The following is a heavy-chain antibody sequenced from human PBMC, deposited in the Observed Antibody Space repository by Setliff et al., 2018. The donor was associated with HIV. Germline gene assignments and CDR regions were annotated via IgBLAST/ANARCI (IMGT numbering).Heavy chain of an antibody. Sequence: PLSLTCTVSGGSISSGGYYWSWIRQHPGKGLEWIGYIYYSGSTYCNPSLKSRVTISIDTSKNQISLKLSSVTAADTAVYYCARGLNYYGSGSYLPLGYWGQGTLVTVSS. CDR3: ARGLNYYGSGSYLPLGY. CDR2: IYYSGST. J-gene: IGHJ4*02. D-gene: IGHD3-10*01. CDR1: GGSISSGGYY. V-gene: IGHV4-31*03.